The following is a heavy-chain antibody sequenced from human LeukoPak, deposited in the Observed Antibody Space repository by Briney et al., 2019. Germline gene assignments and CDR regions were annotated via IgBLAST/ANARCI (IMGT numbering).Heavy chain of an antibody. V-gene: IGHV1-2*02. CDR2: INPNSGGT. CDR1: GYTFTGYY. J-gene: IGHJ4*02. Sequence: ASVKVSCKAPGYTFTGYYMHWVRQAPGQGLEWMGWINPNSGGTNYAQKFQGRVTMTRDTSISTAYMELSRLRSDDTAVYYCARDRIAARPNRIFDYWGQGTLVTVSS. CDR3: ARDRIAARPNRIFDY. D-gene: IGHD6-6*01.